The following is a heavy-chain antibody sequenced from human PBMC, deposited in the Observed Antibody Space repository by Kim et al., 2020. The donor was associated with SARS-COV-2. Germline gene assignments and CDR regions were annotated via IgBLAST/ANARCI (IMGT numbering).Heavy chain of an antibody. J-gene: IGHJ3*02. CDR3: ARAGRGATINAFDI. V-gene: IGHV3-11*05. CDR1: GFTFSDYY. Sequence: GGSLRLSCAASGFTFSDYYMSWIRQAPGKGLEWVSYISSSSIYTNYADSVKGRFTISRDNAKNSLYLQMNSLRAEDTAVYYCARAGRGATINAFDIWGQGTMVTVSS. CDR2: ISSSSIYT. D-gene: IGHD5-12*01.